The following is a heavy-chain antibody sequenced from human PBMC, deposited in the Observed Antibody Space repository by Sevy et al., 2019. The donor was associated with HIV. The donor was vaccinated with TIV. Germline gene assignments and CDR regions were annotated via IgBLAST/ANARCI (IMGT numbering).Heavy chain of an antibody. J-gene: IGHJ3*02. V-gene: IGHV3-23*01. Sequence: GGSLRLSCAASGFTFSSYAMSWVRQAPGKGLEWLSAISGSGGSTYYADSVKGRFTISRDNSKNTLCLQMNSLRAEDTAVYYCAVHYYDSSGTPFDIWGQGTMVTVSS. D-gene: IGHD3-22*01. CDR2: ISGSGGST. CDR1: GFTFSSYA. CDR3: AVHYYDSSGTPFDI.